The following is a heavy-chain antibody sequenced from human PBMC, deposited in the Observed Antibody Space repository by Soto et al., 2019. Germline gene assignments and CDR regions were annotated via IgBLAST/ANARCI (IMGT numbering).Heavy chain of an antibody. CDR1: GASISSGGYY. J-gene: IGHJ4*02. V-gene: IGHV4-31*03. CDR3: AKSGSSRRDYFDY. CDR2: TYYSGST. D-gene: IGHD1-26*01. Sequence: PSETLSLTCTVSGASISSGGYYWNWIRQHPGKGLEWIGYTYYSGSTYYNPSLESRVTFSVDTSKSQFSLKLSSVTAADTAVYYCAKSGSSRRDYFDYWCQGIQVTVSS.